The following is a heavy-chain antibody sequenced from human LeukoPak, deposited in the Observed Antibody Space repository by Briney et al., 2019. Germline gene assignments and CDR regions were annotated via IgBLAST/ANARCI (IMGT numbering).Heavy chain of an antibody. V-gene: IGHV3-48*01. Sequence: GGSLRLSCAASGFTFSSYSMNWVRQAPGKGLEWVSYISSSSSTIYYADSVKGRFTISRDNSKNTLYLQMNSLRIEDTAVYYCAKGGTTVTISILLFDYWGQGTLVTVSS. CDR3: AKGGTTVTISILLFDY. CDR1: GFTFSSYS. CDR2: ISSSSSTI. D-gene: IGHD4-17*01. J-gene: IGHJ4*02.